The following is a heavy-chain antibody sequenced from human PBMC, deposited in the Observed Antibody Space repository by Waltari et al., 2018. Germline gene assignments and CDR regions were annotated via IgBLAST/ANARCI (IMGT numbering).Heavy chain of an antibody. CDR3: ARGLKNYDFWSGYYPNLYYYYGMDV. D-gene: IGHD3-3*01. J-gene: IGHJ6*02. CDR1: GGSFSGYY. Sequence: QVQLQQWGAGLLKPSETLSLTCAVYGGSFSGYYWSWIRQPPGKGRGWIGEINHSGSTNYNPSPKSRVTISVDTAKNQFSLKRSSVTAADTAVYYCARGLKNYDFWSGYYPNLYYYYGMDVWGQGTTVTVSS. V-gene: IGHV4-34*01. CDR2: INHSGST.